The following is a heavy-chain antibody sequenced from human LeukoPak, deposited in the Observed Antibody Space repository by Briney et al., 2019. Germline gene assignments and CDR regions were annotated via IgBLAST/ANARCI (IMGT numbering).Heavy chain of an antibody. D-gene: IGHD6-6*01. Sequence: SETLSLTCTVSGGSISSSSYYWGWIRQPPGKGLEWIGSIYYSGSTYYNPSLKSRVTISVDTSKNQFSLKLSSVTAADTAVYYCARGGIAARVEFDYWGQGTLVTVSS. CDR3: ARGGIAARVEFDY. J-gene: IGHJ4*02. V-gene: IGHV4-39*07. CDR2: IYYSGST. CDR1: GGSISSSSYY.